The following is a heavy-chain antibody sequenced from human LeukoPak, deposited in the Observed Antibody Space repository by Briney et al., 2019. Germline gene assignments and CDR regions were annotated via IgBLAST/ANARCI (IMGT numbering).Heavy chain of an antibody. CDR3: ARDRKLSIYGSENWFDP. Sequence: ASVKVSCKASGHTFTSYAMHWVRQAPGQRLEWMGWINAGNGNTKYSQEFQGRVTITRDTSASTAYMELSSLRSEDMAVYYCARDRKLSIYGSENWFDPWGQGTLVTVSS. J-gene: IGHJ5*02. D-gene: IGHD3-10*01. CDR2: INAGNGNT. CDR1: GHTFTSYA. V-gene: IGHV1-3*03.